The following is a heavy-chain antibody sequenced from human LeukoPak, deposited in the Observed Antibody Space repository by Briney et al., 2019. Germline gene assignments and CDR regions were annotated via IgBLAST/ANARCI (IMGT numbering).Heavy chain of an antibody. CDR2: ISYDGSNK. J-gene: IGHJ4*02. CDR1: GFTFSSYG. CDR3: ARDPLGDSTYYFDY. D-gene: IGHD2-21*01. Sequence: GGSLRLSCAASGFTFSSYGMHWVRQAPGKGLEWVAVISYDGSNKYYADSVKGRFTISRDNSKNTLYLQMNSLRAEDTAVYYSARDPLGDSTYYFDYWGQGTLVTVSS. V-gene: IGHV3-30*19.